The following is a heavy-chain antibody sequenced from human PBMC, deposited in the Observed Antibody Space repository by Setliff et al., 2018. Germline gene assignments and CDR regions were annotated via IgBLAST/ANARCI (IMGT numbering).Heavy chain of an antibody. CDR2: IYHSGST. CDR1: GYSISSGYY. V-gene: IGHV4-38-2*01. Sequence: PSETLSLTCAVSGYSISSGYYWGWIRQPPGKGLEWIGSIYHSGSTNYNPSLKXRVTISXXXXXXXXXXXXXXXXXXXXAVXHCAKEASALYSYGYSPLDSWGQGTLVTVSS. CDR3: AKEASALYSYGYSPLDS. D-gene: IGHD5-18*01. J-gene: IGHJ4*02.